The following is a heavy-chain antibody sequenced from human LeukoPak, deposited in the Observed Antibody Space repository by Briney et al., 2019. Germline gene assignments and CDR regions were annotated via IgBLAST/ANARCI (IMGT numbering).Heavy chain of an antibody. CDR3: ARGSIAARPRYNSFDP. V-gene: IGHV4-34*01. J-gene: IGHJ5*02. CDR1: GGSFNGYY. D-gene: IGHD6-6*01. CDR2: NNNLGTT. Sequence: SETLSLTWAVYGGSFNGYYWSWIRQPPGKRPEGIGENNNLGTTNYNTSLKSRATISVDTSKNPFSLKLSSVTAADRAVYYCARGSIAARPRYNSFDPWGHGTLVTVSS.